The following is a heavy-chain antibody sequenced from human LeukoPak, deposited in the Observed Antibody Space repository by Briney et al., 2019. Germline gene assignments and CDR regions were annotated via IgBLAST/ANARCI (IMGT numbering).Heavy chain of an antibody. Sequence: SVKVSCKASGGTFSSYAISWVRQAPGQGLEWMGGIIPIFGTANYAQKFQGRVTITADKSTSTAYMELSSLRSEDTAVYYCARATYGDYGRFFDYWGQGTLVTVSS. D-gene: IGHD4-17*01. CDR2: IIPIFGTA. CDR3: ARATYGDYGRFFDY. V-gene: IGHV1-69*06. CDR1: GGTFSSYA. J-gene: IGHJ4*02.